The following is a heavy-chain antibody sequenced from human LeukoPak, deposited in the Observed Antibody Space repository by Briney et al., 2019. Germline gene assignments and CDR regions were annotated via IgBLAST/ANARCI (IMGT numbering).Heavy chain of an antibody. D-gene: IGHD3-10*01. CDR2: ISDSGHST. CDR3: AKGSAAVRPYYFDY. CDR1: RFTFSTHW. J-gene: IGHJ4*02. Sequence: GGSLRLSCAASRFTFSTHWMNWVRQAPGKGLEWISAISDSGHSTYSADSVKGRFTISRDNSKNTLYLQMNSLRAEDTAVYFCAKGSAAVRPYYFDYWGQGTLVTVSS. V-gene: IGHV3-23*01.